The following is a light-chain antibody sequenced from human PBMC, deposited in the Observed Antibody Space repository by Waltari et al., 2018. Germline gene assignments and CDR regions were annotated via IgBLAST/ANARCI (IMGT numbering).Light chain of an antibody. CDR3: HHYYIPPLT. J-gene: IGKJ5*01. CDR1: KCLLSSFNSKTY. V-gene: IGKV4-1*01. Sequence: DIVLTQSPDSLALSLGERATINCKSSKCLLSSFNSKTYIPWYQQKPGQPPNLLINWASARGSGVPERFSGSGSETDFTLTISSLQAEDVAVYYCHHYYIPPLTFGQGTRLEIK. CDR2: WAS.